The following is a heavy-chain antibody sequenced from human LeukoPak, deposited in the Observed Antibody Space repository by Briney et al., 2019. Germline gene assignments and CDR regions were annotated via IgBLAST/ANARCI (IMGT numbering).Heavy chain of an antibody. D-gene: IGHD3-22*01. V-gene: IGHV3-23*01. Sequence: GGSLRLPCAASGFTFSSYGMSWVRQAPGKGLEWVSAISGSGGSTYYADSVKGRFTISRDNSKNTLYLQMNSLRAEDTAVYYCAKKSSIVVVITSEYYFDYWGQGTLVTVSS. CDR3: AKKSSIVVVITSEYYFDY. J-gene: IGHJ4*02. CDR2: ISGSGGST. CDR1: GFTFSSYG.